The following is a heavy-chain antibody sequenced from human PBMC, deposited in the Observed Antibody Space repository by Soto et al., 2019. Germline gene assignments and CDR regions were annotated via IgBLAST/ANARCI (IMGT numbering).Heavy chain of an antibody. CDR2: IIPIFGTA. D-gene: IGHD2-2*01. Sequence: SVKVSCKASGGTFSSYAISWVRQAPGQGLEWMGGIIPIFGTANYAQKFQGRVTITADESTSTAYMELSSLRSEDTAVYYCARDSGVEVPAADSVFDPWGQGTLVTGAS. V-gene: IGHV1-69*13. CDR1: GGTFSSYA. CDR3: ARDSGVEVPAADSVFDP. J-gene: IGHJ5*02.